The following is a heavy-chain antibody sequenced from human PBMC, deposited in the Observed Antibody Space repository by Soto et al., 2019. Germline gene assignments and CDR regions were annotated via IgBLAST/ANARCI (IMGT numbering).Heavy chain of an antibody. CDR1: GGTFSTYP. D-gene: IGHD6-13*01. CDR3: ARGATHGSSWYFWFDP. J-gene: IGHJ5*02. Sequence: QVQLVQSGAEVRMPGSSVKVSCKASGGTFSTYPINWVRQAPGQGLEWMGGIIPLFGTTNYEQKFKGRVTITADESTSTAYMELSSLRAEDAAVYYCARGATHGSSWYFWFDPWGQGPLVTFSS. CDR2: IIPLFGTT. V-gene: IGHV1-69*01.